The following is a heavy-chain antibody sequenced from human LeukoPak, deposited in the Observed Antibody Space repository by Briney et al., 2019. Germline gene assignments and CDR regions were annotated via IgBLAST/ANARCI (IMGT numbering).Heavy chain of an antibody. CDR2: INPTGSST. CDR3: ARDNSVGDVAWWFGP. CDR1: GYSFTSHY. Sequence: ASVKVSCKASGYSFTSHYMHWVRQAPGQGLEWLGLINPTGSSTLYAQKFQGRVTMTRDMSTTTDYMELSSLRSDDTAVYYCARDNSVGDVAWWFGPWGQGTLVTVSS. V-gene: IGHV1-46*01. J-gene: IGHJ5*02. D-gene: IGHD1-26*01.